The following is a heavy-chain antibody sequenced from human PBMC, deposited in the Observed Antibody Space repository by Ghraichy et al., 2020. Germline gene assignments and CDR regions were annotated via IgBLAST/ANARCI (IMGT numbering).Heavy chain of an antibody. V-gene: IGHV4-4*07. Sequence: SETLSLTCVGPDRSVGHTSELQSRQPTWYTLYWMRQIYTSGSTNYNPSLKSRVTMSVDTSKNQFSLKLSSVTAADTAVYYCARDRVGYRTTVSNYYYYMFFCGKGATVTVS. CDR2: IYTSGST. D-gene: IGHD4-17*01. J-gene: IGHJ6*03. CDR3: ARDRVGYRTTVSNYYYYMFF. CDR1: DRSVGHTS.